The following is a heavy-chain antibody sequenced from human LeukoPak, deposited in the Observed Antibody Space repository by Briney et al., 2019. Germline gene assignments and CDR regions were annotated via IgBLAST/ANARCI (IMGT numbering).Heavy chain of an antibody. D-gene: IGHD2-15*01. CDR1: GFTFSSYC. Sequence: PGGSLRLSCAASGFTFSSYCMHWVRQAPGKGLVWVSRINSDGSSTSYADSVKGRFTISRDNAKNTLYLQMNSLRAEDTAVYYCAREEVSFAAKGYWGQGTLVTVSS. J-gene: IGHJ4*02. CDR2: INSDGSST. CDR3: AREEVSFAAKGY. V-gene: IGHV3-74*01.